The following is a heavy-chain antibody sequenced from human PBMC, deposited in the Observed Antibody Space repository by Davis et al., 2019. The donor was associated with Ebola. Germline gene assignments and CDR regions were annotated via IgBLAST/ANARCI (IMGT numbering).Heavy chain of an antibody. CDR2: MDHSGNT. CDR1: GGSFSGYY. J-gene: IGHJ2*01. Sequence: SETLSLTCAVHGGSFSGYYWSWIRQPPGKGLEWIGEMDHSGNTNYNPSLKSRVTISIDTSKKQISLNLTSVTAADTAVYYCARRRGTYPDWYLDLWGRGTLVTVSS. CDR3: ARRRGTYPDWYLDL. V-gene: IGHV4-34*01.